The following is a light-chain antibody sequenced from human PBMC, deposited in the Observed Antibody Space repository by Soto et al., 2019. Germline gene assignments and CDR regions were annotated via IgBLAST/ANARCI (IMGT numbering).Light chain of an antibody. J-gene: IGLJ2*01. V-gene: IGLV2-14*01. Sequence: QSVLTQPASVSGSPGQSITISCTGTSSDVGGYNYVSWYQQYPGKAPKLMIYDVSSRPSGVSNRFSGSKSGNTASLTISGLQADDEADYDCSSYTSSSVVFGGGTKLTVL. CDR1: SSDVGGYNY. CDR2: DVS. CDR3: SSYTSSSVV.